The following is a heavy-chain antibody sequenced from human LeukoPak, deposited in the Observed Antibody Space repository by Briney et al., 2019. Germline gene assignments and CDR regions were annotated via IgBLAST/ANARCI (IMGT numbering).Heavy chain of an antibody. V-gene: IGHV1-2*02. J-gene: IGHJ3*02. D-gene: IGHD2-2*01. CDR3: ARQPSFDAIDI. CDR1: GYTFTSYY. CDR2: INPNSGGP. Sequence: ASVRVSCKASGYTFTSYYLHWVRQTPGQGPEWMGWINPNSGGPNYAQEFQGRVTMTRDTSISTAYMELSRLRSDDTAVYYCARQPSFDAIDIWGQGTMVTVSS.